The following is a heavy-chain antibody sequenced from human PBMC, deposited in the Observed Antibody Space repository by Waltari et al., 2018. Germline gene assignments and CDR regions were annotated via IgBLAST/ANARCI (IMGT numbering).Heavy chain of an antibody. CDR3: ALGMTPTNQDVFGF. CDR1: GYSLPESA. Sequence: QVQLVQSGAEVKKPGASVKVSCRVSGYSLPESALHWVRQAPGKGLEWLGGCHPEYGEAVYAQQCQGRVTMTWDTSKRTAYMEVGRLTSGDTAKYFCALGMTPTNQDVFGFWGQGTMVTVSS. V-gene: IGHV1-24*01. J-gene: IGHJ3*01. CDR2: CHPEYGEA. D-gene: IGHD1-26*01.